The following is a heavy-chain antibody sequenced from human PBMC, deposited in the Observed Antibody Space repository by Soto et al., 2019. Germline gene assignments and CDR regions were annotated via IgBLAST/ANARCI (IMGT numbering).Heavy chain of an antibody. Sequence: SETLSLTCAFYGGSFSGYYWSWIRQPPGKGLEWIGEINDSGSTNYDPSLKSRVTMSVDTSKTQFSLKLSSVTAADTAVYYCARRVRGVNDALAIWGQGTMVTVSS. CDR3: ARRVRGVNDALAI. V-gene: IGHV4-34*01. J-gene: IGHJ3*02. CDR1: GGSFSGYY. D-gene: IGHD3-10*01. CDR2: INDSGST.